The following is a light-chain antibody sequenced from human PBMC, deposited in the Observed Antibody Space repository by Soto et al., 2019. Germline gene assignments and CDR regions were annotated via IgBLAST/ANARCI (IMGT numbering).Light chain of an antibody. Sequence: VLTQPPSVSAAPGQKVSISCSGSSSNIGGNSVSWYQQLPGTAPKLLIYDDNKRPSGIPDRFSGSKSGTSATLGITGFQTGDEADYYCGSWDSSLSAYVFGTGTKVTVL. J-gene: IGLJ1*01. V-gene: IGLV1-51*01. CDR3: GSWDSSLSAYV. CDR2: DDN. CDR1: SSNIGGNS.